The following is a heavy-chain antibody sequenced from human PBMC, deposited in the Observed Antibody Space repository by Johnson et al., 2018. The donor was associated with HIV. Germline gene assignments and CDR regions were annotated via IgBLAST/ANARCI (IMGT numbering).Heavy chain of an antibody. D-gene: IGHD6-13*01. J-gene: IGHJ3*02. CDR2: FYSGSNT. CDR1: GFSISSNY. Sequence: VLLVESGGGLIQPGGSLRLSCKASGFSISSNYMSWVRQPPGKGLEWVSVFYSGSNTYYAYSVKGRFTISRDNSTNTLYLQMNSLRAEDTAVYYCAKGYIAAAGDGWDAFDIWGQGTMVTVSS. V-gene: IGHV3-53*01. CDR3: AKGYIAAAGDGWDAFDI.